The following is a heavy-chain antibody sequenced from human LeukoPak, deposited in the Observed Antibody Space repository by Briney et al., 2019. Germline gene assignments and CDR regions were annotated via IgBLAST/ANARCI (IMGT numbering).Heavy chain of an antibody. CDR2: INPNSGGT. V-gene: IGHV1-2*02. D-gene: IGHD3-22*01. CDR1: GYTFTGYY. Sequence: GASVKASCKASGYTFTGYYMHWVRQAPGQGLECMGWINPNSGGTNYTQKFPGRVTMTRDTSISTAYMELSRLRSDDTAVYYCATPATDYYDSSEWGQGTLVTVSS. J-gene: IGHJ4*02. CDR3: ATPATDYYDSSE.